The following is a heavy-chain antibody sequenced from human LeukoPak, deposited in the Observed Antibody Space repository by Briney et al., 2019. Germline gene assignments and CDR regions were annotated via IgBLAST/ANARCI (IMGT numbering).Heavy chain of an antibody. Sequence: GGSLRLSCAASGFSFRSYGMQWVRQAPGKGLEWVAVISYDGSNKYYADSVKGRFTISRDNSKNTLYLQMNSLRAEDTAVYYCAKDDFDYGGLHWGQGTLVTVSS. CDR3: AKDDFDYGGLH. J-gene: IGHJ4*02. V-gene: IGHV3-30*18. CDR2: ISYDGSNK. CDR1: GFSFRSYG. D-gene: IGHD4-23*01.